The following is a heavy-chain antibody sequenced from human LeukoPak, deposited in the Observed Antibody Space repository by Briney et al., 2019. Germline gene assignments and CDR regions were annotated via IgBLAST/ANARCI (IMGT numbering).Heavy chain of an antibody. D-gene: IGHD3-22*01. CDR2: INPNSGGT. Sequence: ASVKVSCKASGYTFTGYYMHWVRQAPGQGLEWMGWINPNSGGTNYALKFQGRVTMTRDTSISTAYMELSRLRSDDTAVYYCARDLDYDSSGYYPDYWGQGTLVTVSS. V-gene: IGHV1-2*02. J-gene: IGHJ4*02. CDR1: GYTFTGYY. CDR3: ARDLDYDSSGYYPDY.